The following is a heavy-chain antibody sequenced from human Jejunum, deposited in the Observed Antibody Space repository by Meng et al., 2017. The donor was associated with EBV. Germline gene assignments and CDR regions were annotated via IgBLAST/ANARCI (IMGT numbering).Heavy chain of an antibody. CDR3: AGLRYSGYDRAFDY. V-gene: IGHV4-61*01. CDR2: IYYSGST. Sequence: QLQLPESGPGLAKPSETLSLTCTVSGGSVNSGNVYWSWIRQPPGKGLEWIGYIYYSGSTNYIPSLKSRVTISLDTSKNQFSLKLSSVTAADTAVYYCAGLRYSGYDRAFDYWGQGALVTVSS. CDR1: GGSVNSGNVY. J-gene: IGHJ4*02. D-gene: IGHD5-12*01.